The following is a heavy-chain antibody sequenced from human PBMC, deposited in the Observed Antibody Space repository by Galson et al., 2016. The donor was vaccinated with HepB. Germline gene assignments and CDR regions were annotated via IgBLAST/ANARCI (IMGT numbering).Heavy chain of an antibody. Sequence: PALVKPTQTLTLTCTFSGFSLTTPGVGVAWIRQPPGKALEWLALIYWDGDERLRTSLRNRLSISKDTSRNQVVLTMTNMGPVDTATYFCARRLSSGNIFSYHYYGLDVWGQGTAVSVSS. J-gene: IGHJ6*02. CDR2: IYWDGDE. V-gene: IGHV2-5*02. CDR1: GFSLTTPGVG. CDR3: ARRLSSGNIFSYHYYGLDV. D-gene: IGHD3-22*01.